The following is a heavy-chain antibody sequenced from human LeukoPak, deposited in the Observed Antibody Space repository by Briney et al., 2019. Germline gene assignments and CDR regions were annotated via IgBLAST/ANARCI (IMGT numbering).Heavy chain of an antibody. J-gene: IGHJ4*02. CDR3: AKGSRFTSGDFDY. CDR1: GFTFSDYY. V-gene: IGHV3-11*06. D-gene: IGHD3-10*01. Sequence: GGSLRLSCAASGFTFSDYYMSWIRQAPGKGLEWVSYISSSSSYTNYADSVKGRFTISRDNAKNSLYLQMNSLRAEDTAVYYCAKGSRFTSGDFDYWGQGTLVTVSS. CDR2: ISSSSSYT.